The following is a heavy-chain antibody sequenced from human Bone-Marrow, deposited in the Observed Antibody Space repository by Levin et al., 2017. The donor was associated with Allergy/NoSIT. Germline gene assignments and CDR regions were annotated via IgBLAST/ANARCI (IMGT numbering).Heavy chain of an antibody. CDR2: MSFDGGNT. CDR3: ARDPGTPDPYYLHAMDL. V-gene: IGHV3-30*04. J-gene: IGHJ6*02. D-gene: IGHD1-14*01. CDR1: GFTLISYA. Sequence: GGSLRLSCAASGFTLISYAMQWVRQAPGKGLECVAFMSFDGGNTYYADSVKGRFTISRDNSKDTLYLAMNSLRPEDTAVYYCARDPGTPDPYYLHAMDLWGQGTTVTVSS.